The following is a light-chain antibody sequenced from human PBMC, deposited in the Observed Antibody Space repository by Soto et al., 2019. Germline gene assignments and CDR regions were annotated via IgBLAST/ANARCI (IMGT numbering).Light chain of an antibody. CDR2: DVS. Sequence: QSALTQPRSVSGSPGQSVTISCTGTSSDVGGYNYVSWYQQHPGKAPKLLIYDVSKRPSGVPDRFSGSKSGNTASLTISGLQAEDETDDYCSSYAGSYTHVVGSGNKIAVL. CDR3: SSYAGSYTHV. CDR1: SSDVGGYNY. J-gene: IGLJ1*01. V-gene: IGLV2-11*01.